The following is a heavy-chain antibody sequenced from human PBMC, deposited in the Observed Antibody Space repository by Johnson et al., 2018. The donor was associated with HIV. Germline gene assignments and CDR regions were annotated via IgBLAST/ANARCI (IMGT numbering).Heavy chain of an antibody. D-gene: IGHD1-1*01. CDR3: AREGVIGGTFYS. J-gene: IGHJ3*01. V-gene: IGHV3-9*01. CDR1: AFPFDDYA. Sequence: VESGGGLVQPGRSLRLSCAASAFPFDDYAMHWVRQAPGKGLAWVSGISGNGGWTNYADSVKGRFTIPRDNAKHSLFLQMNSLGAEATAVYYCAREGVIGGTFYSWGQGKKVTVYS. CDR2: ISGNGGWT.